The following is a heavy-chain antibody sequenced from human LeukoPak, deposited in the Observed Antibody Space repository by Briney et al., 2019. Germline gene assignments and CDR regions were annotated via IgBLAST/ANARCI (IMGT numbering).Heavy chain of an antibody. D-gene: IGHD1-1*01. CDR3: AREDYNWKQRRDLIDY. Sequence: GGSLRLSCAASGFTFSSYWMSWVRQAPGKGLEWVANIKQDGSEKYYVDSVKGRFTISRDNAKNSLYLQMNSLRAEDTAVYYCAREDYNWKQRRDLIDYWGQGTLVTVSS. CDR1: GFTFSSYW. CDR2: IKQDGSEK. J-gene: IGHJ4*02. V-gene: IGHV3-7*01.